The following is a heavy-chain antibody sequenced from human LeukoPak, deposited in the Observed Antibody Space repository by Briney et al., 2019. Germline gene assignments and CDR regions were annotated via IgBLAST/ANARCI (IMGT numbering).Heavy chain of an antibody. J-gene: IGHJ4*02. V-gene: IGHV3-23*01. Sequence: GGSLRLSCAASGFTFSTYAMSWVRQAPGKGLEWVSAIVGSGGTTYYADFVKGRFTISRDNSKNTLHLQMSSLRAEDTAIYYYAKDREATYLWGFLDYWGQGTLVTVSS. CDR1: GFTFSTYA. D-gene: IGHD5-24*01. CDR2: IVGSGGTT. CDR3: AKDREATYLWGFLDY.